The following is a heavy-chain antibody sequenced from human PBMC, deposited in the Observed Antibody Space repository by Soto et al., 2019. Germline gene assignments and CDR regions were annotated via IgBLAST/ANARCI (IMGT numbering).Heavy chain of an antibody. D-gene: IGHD3-9*01. CDR2: ISGSGGST. CDR3: AKDPVQLRYFDWLLDY. CDR1: GFTFSSYA. Sequence: EVQLLESGGGLVQPGGSLRLSCAASGFTFSSYAMSWVRQALGKGLEWVSAISGSGGSTYYADSVKGRFTISRDNSKNTLYLQMNSLRAEDTAVYYCAKDPVQLRYFDWLLDYWGQGTLVTVSS. V-gene: IGHV3-23*01. J-gene: IGHJ4*02.